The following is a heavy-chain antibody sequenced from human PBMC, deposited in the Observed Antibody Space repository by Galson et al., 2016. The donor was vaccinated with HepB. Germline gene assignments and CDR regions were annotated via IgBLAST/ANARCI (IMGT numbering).Heavy chain of an antibody. J-gene: IGHJ4*02. CDR2: IHYSRTT. Sequence: ETLSLTCTVSGGSIYSDNYWWGWMRQPPGRGLEWIASIHYSRTTHYNPFLKSRPTISVGTSKNQFSLYLTSMSAADTAVHFCARFPRGIGLILEGSWGQGILVTVSS. CDR3: ARFPRGIGLILEGS. CDR1: GGSIYSDNYW. V-gene: IGHV4-39*01. D-gene: IGHD2/OR15-2a*01.